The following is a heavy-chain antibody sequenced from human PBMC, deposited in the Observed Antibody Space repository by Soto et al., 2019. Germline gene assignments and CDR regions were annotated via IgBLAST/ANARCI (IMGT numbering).Heavy chain of an antibody. J-gene: IGHJ5*02. Sequence: ASVNVSCKASGYTFTSYGISWVRQAPGQGLEWMGWISAYNGNTNYAQKLQGRVTMTTDTSTSTAYMELRSLRSDDTAVYYCARDLAGVRYLDWLLSDWFDPWGQGTLVTVSS. CDR1: GYTFTSYG. CDR2: ISAYNGNT. CDR3: ARDLAGVRYLDWLLSDWFDP. V-gene: IGHV1-18*01. D-gene: IGHD3-9*01.